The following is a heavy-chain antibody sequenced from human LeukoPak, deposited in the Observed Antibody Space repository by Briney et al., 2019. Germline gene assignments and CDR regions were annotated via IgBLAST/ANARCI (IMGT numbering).Heavy chain of an antibody. Sequence: SGGSLRLSCAASGFTFSSYAMHWVRQAPGKGLEWVAVISYDGSNKYYADSVKGRFTISRDNSKNTLYLQMNSLRAEDTAVYYCARGPTSSSFGRYYYYGMDVWGQGTTVTVSS. J-gene: IGHJ6*02. CDR3: ARGPTSSSFGRYYYYGMDV. V-gene: IGHV3-30*04. D-gene: IGHD6-13*01. CDR1: GFTFSSYA. CDR2: ISYDGSNK.